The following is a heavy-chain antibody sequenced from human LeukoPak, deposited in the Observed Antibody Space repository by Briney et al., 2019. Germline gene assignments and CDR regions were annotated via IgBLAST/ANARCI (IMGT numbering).Heavy chain of an antibody. Sequence: PGGSLRLSCAASGFTFSSYGMHWVRQAPGKGLVWVAFIRYDGSNKYYADSVKGRFTISRDNSKNTLYLHMNSLRAEDTAVYYCAKDSVLYYYDSSGYAPFEYWGQGTLVTVSS. CDR3: AKDSVLYYYDSSGYAPFEY. J-gene: IGHJ4*02. V-gene: IGHV3-30*02. CDR1: GFTFSSYG. D-gene: IGHD3-22*01. CDR2: IRYDGSNK.